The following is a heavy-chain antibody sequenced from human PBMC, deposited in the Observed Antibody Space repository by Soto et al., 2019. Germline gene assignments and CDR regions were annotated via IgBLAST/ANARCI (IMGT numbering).Heavy chain of an antibody. Sequence: QVQLXXSGPGLVKPXXXXSLTXTXXGGSISSGVYYWSWLRQPPGKGLEWIGYIYYSGSTYYNPSLKSRVTISVDTSKNQFSLKLSSVTAADTAVYYCARETLYGDYYAFDIWGQGTMVTVSS. D-gene: IGHD4-17*01. V-gene: IGHV4-30-4*01. CDR2: IYYSGST. CDR1: GGSISSGVYY. CDR3: ARETLYGDYYAFDI. J-gene: IGHJ3*02.